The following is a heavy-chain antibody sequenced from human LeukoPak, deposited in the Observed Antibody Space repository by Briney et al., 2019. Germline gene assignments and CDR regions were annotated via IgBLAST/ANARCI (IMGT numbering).Heavy chain of an antibody. J-gene: IGHJ6*02. V-gene: IGHV4-4*07. CDR2: IYTSGST. CDR1: GVSISSYY. Sequence: LETLSLTCTVSGVSISSYYWSWIRQPAGKGLEWIGRIYTSGSTNYNPSLKSRVTMSVDTSKNQFSLKLSSVTAADTAVYYCARVVVLGSLYYYYGMDVWGQGTTVTVSS. D-gene: IGHD3-22*01. CDR3: ARVVVLGSLYYYYGMDV.